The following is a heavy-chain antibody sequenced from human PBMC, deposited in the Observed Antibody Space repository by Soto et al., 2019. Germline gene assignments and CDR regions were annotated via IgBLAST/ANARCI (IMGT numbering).Heavy chain of an antibody. CDR2: IVVGSGHI. Sequence: PAKVSGKASGFTIRTSAMQWARQARGQSLEWIGWIVVGSGHINYAQQFHERVTITRDMSTGSVYMELSSLRSEDTAVYYCARTRTSSHYYDMDVWGQGTTVTVSS. J-gene: IGHJ6*02. CDR1: GFTIRTSA. CDR3: ARTRTSSHYYDMDV. V-gene: IGHV1-58*02. D-gene: IGHD6-13*01.